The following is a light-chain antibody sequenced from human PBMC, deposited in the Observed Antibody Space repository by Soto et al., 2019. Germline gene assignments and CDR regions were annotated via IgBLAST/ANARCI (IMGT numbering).Light chain of an antibody. V-gene: IGKV3-11*01. CDR2: DTY. CDR1: QSVSNL. CDR3: QQRYNWPIT. Sequence: EIVLTQSPATLSLSPGERATLSCRATQSVSNLLAWYQQRPGQAPRLLIYDTYNRATGIPARFSGSGSGADFTLTISSLEPEDFVVYYCQQRYNWPITFGQGTRLEIK. J-gene: IGKJ5*01.